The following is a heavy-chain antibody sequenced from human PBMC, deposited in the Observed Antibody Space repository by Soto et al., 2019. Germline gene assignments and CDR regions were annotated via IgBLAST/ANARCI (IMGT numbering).Heavy chain of an antibody. D-gene: IGHD6-6*01. CDR3: ARENSRISPRLFQH. V-gene: IGHV3-30-3*01. CDR1: VFIFSDYA. CDR2: ISPAGTNQ. Sequence: GWSLRLSCLASVFIFSDYAMHWSRQAPGKGLEWVALISPAGTNQYYADSAKGRFTISRDNSKNTLYLQMNSLRPEDTGLYYCARENSRISPRLFQHWGHGTLVTVSS. J-gene: IGHJ1*01.